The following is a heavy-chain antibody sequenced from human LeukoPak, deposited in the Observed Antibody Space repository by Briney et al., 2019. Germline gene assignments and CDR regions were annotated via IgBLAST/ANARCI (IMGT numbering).Heavy chain of an antibody. V-gene: IGHV4-39*01. D-gene: IGHD3-16*01. J-gene: IGHJ3*02. CDR2: IYYSGST. CDR3: ARHFLYLRRGDAFDI. Sequence: PSETLSLTCTVSGGSIRSSSYYWGWIRQPPGKGLEWIGSIYYSGSTYYNPSLKSRVTISVDTSKNQFSLKMSSVTAADTAVYNCARHFLYLRRGDAFDIWGQGTMVTVSS. CDR1: GGSIRSSSYY.